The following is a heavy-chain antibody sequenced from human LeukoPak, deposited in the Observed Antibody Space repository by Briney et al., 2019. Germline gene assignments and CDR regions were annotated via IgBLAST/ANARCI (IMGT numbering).Heavy chain of an antibody. V-gene: IGHV4-59*08. J-gene: IGHJ5*02. Sequence: SETLSLTCTVSGGSISSYYWSWLRQPPGKGLEWIGYIYYSGSTNYNPSLKSRVTISVDTSKNQFSLKLSSVTAADTAVYYCARLHPSSSYNWFDPWGQGTLVTVSS. CDR3: ARLHPSSSYNWFDP. D-gene: IGHD6-13*01. CDR1: GGSISSYY. CDR2: IYYSGST.